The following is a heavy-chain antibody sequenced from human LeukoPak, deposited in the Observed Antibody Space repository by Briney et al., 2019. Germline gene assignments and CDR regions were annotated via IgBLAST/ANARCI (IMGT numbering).Heavy chain of an antibody. V-gene: IGHV4-34*01. D-gene: IGHD6-13*01. Sequence: SETLPLTCAVYGGSFSGYYWSWIRQPPGKGLEWVGEVNHSGSTNYNPSLKSRVTMSVDTSKNQFSLKLSSVTAADTAVYYCARGEAAAGPMDYMDVWDTGATVTVSS. CDR3: ARGEAAAGPMDYMDV. J-gene: IGHJ6*03. CDR1: GGSFSGYY. CDR2: VNHSGST.